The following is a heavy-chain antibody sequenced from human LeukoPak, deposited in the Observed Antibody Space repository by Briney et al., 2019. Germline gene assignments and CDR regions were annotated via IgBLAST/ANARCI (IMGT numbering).Heavy chain of an antibody. J-gene: IGHJ5*02. CDR3: AGQGSYDFWSGYYANWFDP. CDR2: IYPGDSDT. D-gene: IGHD3-3*01. CDR1: GYSFTSYW. Sequence: GESLKISCKGSGYSFTSYWIGWVRQMPGKGLEWMGIIYPGDSDTRYSPSFQGQVTISADKSISTAYLQWSSLKASDTAMYYCAGQGSYDFWSGYYANWFDPWGQGTLVTVSS. V-gene: IGHV5-51*01.